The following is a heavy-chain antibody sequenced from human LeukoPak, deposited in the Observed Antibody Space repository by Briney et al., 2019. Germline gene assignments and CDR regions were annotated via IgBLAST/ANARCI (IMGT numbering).Heavy chain of an antibody. J-gene: IGHJ4*02. CDR3: ARDARNDYVWGSPTYYFDY. Sequence: PGGSLRLSCAASGFTFSSYWMSWVRQAPGKGLEWEANIKQDGSEKYYVDSVKGRFTIPRDNAKNSLYLQMNSLRAEDTAVYYCARDARNDYVWGSPTYYFDYWGQGTLVTVSS. CDR1: GFTFSSYW. D-gene: IGHD3-16*01. V-gene: IGHV3-7*01. CDR2: IKQDGSEK.